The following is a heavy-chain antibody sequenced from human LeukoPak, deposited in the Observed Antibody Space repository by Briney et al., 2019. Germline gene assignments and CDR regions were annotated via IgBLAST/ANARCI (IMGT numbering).Heavy chain of an antibody. CDR3: ARKGVRGVITFDY. CDR2: IKQDGSEK. J-gene: IGHJ4*02. V-gene: IGHV3-7*01. CDR1: GFTFSSYW. Sequence: GGSLRLSCAASGFTFSSYWMSWVRQAPGKGLEWVANIKQDGSEKYYVDSVKGRFTISRDNAKNSLYLQMNSLRAEDTAVYYCARKGVRGVITFDYWGQGTLVTVSS. D-gene: IGHD3-10*01.